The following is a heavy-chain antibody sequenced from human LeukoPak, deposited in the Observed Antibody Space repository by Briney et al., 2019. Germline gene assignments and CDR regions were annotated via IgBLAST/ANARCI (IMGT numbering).Heavy chain of an antibody. CDR2: IYHSGST. Sequence: SETLSLTCAVSGGSISSSNWWSWVRQPPGKGLEWIGEIYHSGSTNYNPSLKSRVTISVDKSKNQFSLKLSSVTAADTAVYYCARDTMIVAQNLNYYMDVWGKGTTVTVSS. V-gene: IGHV4-4*02. CDR1: GGSISSSNW. J-gene: IGHJ6*03. CDR3: ARDTMIVAQNLNYYMDV. D-gene: IGHD3-22*01.